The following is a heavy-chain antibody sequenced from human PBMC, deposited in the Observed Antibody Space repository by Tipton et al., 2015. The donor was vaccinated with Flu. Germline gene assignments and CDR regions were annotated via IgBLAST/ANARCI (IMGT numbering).Heavy chain of an antibody. CDR2: IYYSGST. D-gene: IGHD6-13*01. CDR3: ARDSAAHYGMDV. J-gene: IGHJ6*02. Sequence: GLVKPSETLSLTCTVSGGSISSYYWSWIRQPPGKGLEWIGYIYYSGSTNYNPSLKSRVTISVDTSKNQFSLKLSSVTAADTAVYYCARDSAAHYGMDVWGQGTTVTVSS. CDR1: GGSISSYY. V-gene: IGHV4-59*08.